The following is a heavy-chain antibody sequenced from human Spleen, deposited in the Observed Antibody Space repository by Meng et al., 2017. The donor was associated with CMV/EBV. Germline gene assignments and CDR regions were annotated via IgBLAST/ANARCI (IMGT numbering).Heavy chain of an antibody. D-gene: IGHD3-10*01. CDR2: IYSSGST. Sequence: QVQLQVSGPGLVTPSETLSRSCTFSGGSISSYYWNWIRQPAGKGLEWIGRIYSSGSTNYSPSLTSRVTMSIDTSYNQFSVKLSSVTAADTAVYYCARGTNYGAGNWFDLWGQGTLVTVSS. CDR1: GGSISSYY. V-gene: IGHV4-4*07. CDR3: ARGTNYGAGNWFDL. J-gene: IGHJ5*02.